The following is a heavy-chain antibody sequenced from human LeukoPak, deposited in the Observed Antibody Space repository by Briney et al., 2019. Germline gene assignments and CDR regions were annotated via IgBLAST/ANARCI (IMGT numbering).Heavy chain of an antibody. D-gene: IGHD4-23*01. V-gene: IGHV3-64*01. CDR2: ISSNGGST. J-gene: IGHJ4*02. CDR3: ARANTLYGGNYDY. Sequence: GGSLRLSCAASGFTFSSYAMHWVRQAPGKGLEYVSAISSNGGSTNYANSVKGRFTISRDNSKNTLYLQMGSLRAEDMAVYYCARANTLYGGNYDYWGQGTLVTVSS. CDR1: GFTFSSYA.